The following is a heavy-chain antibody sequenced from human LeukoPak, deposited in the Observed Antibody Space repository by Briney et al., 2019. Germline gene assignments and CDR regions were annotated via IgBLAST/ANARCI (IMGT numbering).Heavy chain of an antibody. CDR3: ARGDDYKSTLFDY. CDR2: ISYSGST. D-gene: IGHD5-12*01. V-gene: IGHV4-59*01. J-gene: IGHJ4*02. Sequence: SETLSLTCTVSGGSISGYYWNWIRQPPGRGLEWIGYISYSGSTNYNPSLKSRVTISLDTSKKQFSLKLYSATAADTAVYYCARGDDYKSTLFDYWGQGTLVTVSS. CDR1: GGSISGYY.